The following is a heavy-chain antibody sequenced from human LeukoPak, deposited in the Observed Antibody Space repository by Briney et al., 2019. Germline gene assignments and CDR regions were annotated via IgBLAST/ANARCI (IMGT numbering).Heavy chain of an antibody. CDR1: GFTFSTYG. CDR2: LSFDGAHK. CDR3: VRARAGGLDY. D-gene: IGHD3-16*01. V-gene: IGHV3-30*03. J-gene: IGHJ4*02. Sequence: PGGSLRLSCAASGFTFSTYGMNWVRQAPGRGLEWVVVLSFDGAHKYYAESVKGRFTISKDNSNNTLFLQMDSLRLEDTALYYCVRARAGGLDYWGQGTLVTVSS.